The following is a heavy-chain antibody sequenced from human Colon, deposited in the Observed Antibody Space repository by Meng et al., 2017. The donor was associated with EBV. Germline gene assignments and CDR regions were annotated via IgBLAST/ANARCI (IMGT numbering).Heavy chain of an antibody. J-gene: IGHJ5*02. CDR3: ASSDYYGSGSYYP. V-gene: IGHV4-4*02. D-gene: IGHD3-10*01. CDR1: GGSISSNNW. Sequence: VQLQESGPGLVKPSATLSLTCAVSGGSISSNNWWSWVRQPPGKGLEWIGEIFHSGSTNHNPSLKSRVTMSMDKSKNQFSLRLSSVTAADTAVYYCASSDYYGSGSYYPWGQGTLVTVSS. CDR2: IFHSGST.